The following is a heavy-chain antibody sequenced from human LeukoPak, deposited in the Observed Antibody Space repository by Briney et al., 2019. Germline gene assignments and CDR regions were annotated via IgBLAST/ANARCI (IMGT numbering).Heavy chain of an antibody. Sequence: PSETLSLTCTVSGGSISSYYWSWIRQPPGKGLEWIGCIYYSGSTNYNPSLKSRVTISVDTSKNQFSLKLSSVTAADTAVYYCARLLGNSGSYEFDYWGQGTLVTVSS. V-gene: IGHV4-59*08. CDR1: GGSISSYY. D-gene: IGHD1-26*01. J-gene: IGHJ4*02. CDR3: ARLLGNSGSYEFDY. CDR2: IYYSGST.